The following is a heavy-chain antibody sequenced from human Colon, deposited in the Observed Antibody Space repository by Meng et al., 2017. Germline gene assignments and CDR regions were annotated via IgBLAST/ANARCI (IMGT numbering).Heavy chain of an antibody. D-gene: IGHD4-17*01. CDR3: ATGLRHGDWFDP. CDR2: IDHFGIS. Sequence: QRGGAGLLKPSETLSLTCACSGVSFSGFYWSWIRQPPGKGLEWMGEIDHFGISTYNSSLKGRRTMSVETSKKKISLTLTSVTAADTAVYYCATGLRHGDWFDPWGPGTLVTVSS. V-gene: IGHV4-34*01. CDR1: GVSFSGFY. J-gene: IGHJ5*02.